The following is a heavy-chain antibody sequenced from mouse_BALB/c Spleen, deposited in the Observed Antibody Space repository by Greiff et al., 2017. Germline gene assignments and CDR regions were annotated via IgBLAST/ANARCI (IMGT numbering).Heavy chain of an antibody. V-gene: IGHV5-6-3*01. J-gene: IGHJ3*01. Sequence: EVKVVESGGGLVQPGGSLKLSCAASGFTFSSYGMSWVRQTPDKRLELVATINSNGGSTYYPDSVKGRFTISRDNAKNTLYLQMSSLKSEDTAMYYCARVDYVRGFAYWGQGTLVTVSA. CDR1: GFTFSSYG. CDR3: ARVDYVRGFAY. CDR2: INSNGGST. D-gene: IGHD2-4*01.